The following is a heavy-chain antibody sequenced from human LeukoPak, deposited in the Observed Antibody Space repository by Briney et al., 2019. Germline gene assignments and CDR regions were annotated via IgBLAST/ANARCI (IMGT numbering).Heavy chain of an antibody. Sequence: PGGSLRLSCAASGFTFSDYYMSWVRQAPGKGLEWVSYISSSGSTIYYADSVKGRFTISRDNAKKSLYLQMNSLRAEDTAVYYCARDSISHWGIWEGSDYWGQGTLVTVSS. D-gene: IGHD7-27*01. J-gene: IGHJ4*02. CDR1: GFTFSDYY. CDR2: ISSSGSTI. CDR3: ARDSISHWGIWEGSDY. V-gene: IGHV3-11*01.